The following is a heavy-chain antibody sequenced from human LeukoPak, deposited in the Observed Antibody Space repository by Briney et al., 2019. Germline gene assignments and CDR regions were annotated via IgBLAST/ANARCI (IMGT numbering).Heavy chain of an antibody. V-gene: IGHV3-53*05. CDR3: ARRAGAYSHPYDY. Sequence: PGGSLRLSCTVSGFTVSSNSMSWVRQGPGKGLEGVSFIYSDNTHYSDSVKGRFTISRDNSKNTLYLQMNSLRAEDTAVYYCARRAGAYSHPYDYWGHGTLVTVSS. CDR2: IYSDNT. D-gene: IGHD4/OR15-4a*01. CDR1: GFTVSSNS. J-gene: IGHJ4*01.